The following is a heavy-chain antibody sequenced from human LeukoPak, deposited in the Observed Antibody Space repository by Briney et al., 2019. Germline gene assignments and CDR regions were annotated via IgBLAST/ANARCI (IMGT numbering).Heavy chain of an antibody. J-gene: IGHJ4*02. D-gene: IGHD6-19*01. CDR3: AKDGGAVARGLDY. V-gene: IGHV3-23*01. CDR1: GFTFSSYG. CDR2: ISGSGGST. Sequence: TGGSLRLSCAAFGFTFSSYGMHWVRQAPGKGLEWVSAISGSGGSTYYADSVKGRFTISRDNSKNTLYLQMNSLRAEDTAVYYCAKDGGAVARGLDYWGQGTLVTVSS.